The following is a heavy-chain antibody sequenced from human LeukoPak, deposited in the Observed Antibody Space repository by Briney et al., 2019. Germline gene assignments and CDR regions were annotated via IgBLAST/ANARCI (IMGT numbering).Heavy chain of an antibody. J-gene: IGHJ3*02. D-gene: IGHD3-22*01. CDR1: GGTFRSYA. Sequence: ASVKVSCKASGGTFRSYAISWVRQAPGQGLEWMGRIIPILGIANYAQKFQGRVTITADKSTSTAYMELSSLRSEDTAVYYCARDRDYYDSSGYTDAFDIWSQGTMVTVSS. CDR3: ARDRDYYDSSGYTDAFDI. CDR2: IIPILGIA. V-gene: IGHV1-69*04.